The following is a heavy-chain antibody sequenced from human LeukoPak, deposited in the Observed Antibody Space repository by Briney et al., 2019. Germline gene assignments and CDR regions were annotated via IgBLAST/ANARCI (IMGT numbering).Heavy chain of an antibody. CDR2: INPNNGGT. Sequence: ASVKVSCKASGYTFTVYYIHWVRQAPGQGLEWMGRINPNNGGTNYAQKFQGRVTMTRDMSMSTAYMELSRLRFDDTAVYYCAGEDNSSGYRPFDIWGQGTMVTVPS. J-gene: IGHJ3*02. D-gene: IGHD3-22*01. V-gene: IGHV1-2*06. CDR1: GYTFTVYY. CDR3: AGEDNSSGYRPFDI.